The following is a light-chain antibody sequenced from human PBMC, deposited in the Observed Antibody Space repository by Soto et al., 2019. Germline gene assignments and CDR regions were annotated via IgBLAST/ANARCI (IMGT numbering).Light chain of an antibody. J-gene: IGKJ5*01. Sequence: IVMTQSPATLCVSPGERATLSXRASPSVRSDLVWYQQKPGXAPRLXXXDPXTRATGIPARFIGSGSGKDFTLNISSLEPEDSSVYYCQQRSNWPSRTFGQGTRLEIK. V-gene: IGKV3-11*01. CDR3: QQRSNWPSRT. CDR2: DPX. CDR1: PSVRSD.